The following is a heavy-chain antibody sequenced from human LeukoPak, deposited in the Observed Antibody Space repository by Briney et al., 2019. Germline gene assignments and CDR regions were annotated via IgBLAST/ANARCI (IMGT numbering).Heavy chain of an antibody. CDR3: ARGPVTKFEI. V-gene: IGHV3-53*01. CDR1: GFTVSSNY. Sequence: GGSLRLSCAASGFTVSSNYMSWVRQALGKGLEWVSGIYSGVTTYYADSLKGRFTISRDNSNNTLYLKMNSLRAEDTAVYYCARGPVTKFEIWGQGTILTVSS. D-gene: IGHD4-17*01. J-gene: IGHJ3*02. CDR2: IYSGVTT.